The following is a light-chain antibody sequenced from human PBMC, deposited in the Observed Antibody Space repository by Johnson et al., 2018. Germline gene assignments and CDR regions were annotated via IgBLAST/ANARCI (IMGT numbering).Light chain of an antibody. CDR2: ENN. CDR1: SSNIGNNY. CDR3: GTWDSSLSAGNV. Sequence: QSVLTQTPSVSAAPGQKVTISCSGSSSNIGNNYVSWYQQLPGTAPKLLIYENNKRPSGILDRFSGSKSGTSATLGITGLQTGDEADYYCGTWDSSLSAGNVFGTGTKVTVL. J-gene: IGLJ1*01. V-gene: IGLV1-51*02.